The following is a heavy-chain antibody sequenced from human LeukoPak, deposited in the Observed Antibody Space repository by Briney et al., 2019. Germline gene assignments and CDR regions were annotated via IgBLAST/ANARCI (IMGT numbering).Heavy chain of an antibody. CDR2: IYSSGSA. V-gene: IGHV4-4*07. D-gene: IGHD2/OR15-2a*01. J-gene: IGHJ4*02. CDR1: GGSISGYY. Sequence: SETLSLTCSVSGGSISGYYCSWIRQPAGKGLEWIGRIYSSGSANYNPSLKSRVTMSVDPSKNQFSLELTSVTVADTAVYYCARDPSSFAGFYDYWGPGTLVTVSS. CDR3: ARDPSSFAGFYDY.